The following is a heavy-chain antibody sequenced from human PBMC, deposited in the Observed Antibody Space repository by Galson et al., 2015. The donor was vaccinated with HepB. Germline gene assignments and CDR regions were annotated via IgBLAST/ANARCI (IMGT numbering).Heavy chain of an antibody. CDR1: GYTFTGYY. D-gene: IGHD6-19*01. CDR3: ARDPGGWPPVGDY. J-gene: IGHJ4*02. V-gene: IGHV1-2*06. CDR2: INPNSGGT. Sequence: SVKVSCKASGYTFTGYYMHWVRQAPGQGLEWMGRINPNSGGTNYAQKFQGRVTMTRDTSISTAYMELSRLRSDDTAVYYCARDPGGWPPVGDYWGQGTLVTVSS.